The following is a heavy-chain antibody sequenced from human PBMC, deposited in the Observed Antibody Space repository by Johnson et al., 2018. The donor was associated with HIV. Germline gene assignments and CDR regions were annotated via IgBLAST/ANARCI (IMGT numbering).Heavy chain of an antibody. Sequence: QVLLVESGGGVVQPGRSVRLSCVASGFSFNRYAMHWVRQAPGKGLEWVAVISYDGGLKYYADSVKGRFTISRDNSKNTLYLQMNSLRAEDTAVYYCARIPGSGWEHDAFDIWGQGTMVTVSS. V-gene: IGHV3-30*04. CDR1: GFSFNRYA. J-gene: IGHJ3*02. CDR2: ISYDGGLK. D-gene: IGHD6-19*01. CDR3: ARIPGSGWEHDAFDI.